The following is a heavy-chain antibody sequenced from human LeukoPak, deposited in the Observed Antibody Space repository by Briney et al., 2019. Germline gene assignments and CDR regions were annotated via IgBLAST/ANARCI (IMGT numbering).Heavy chain of an antibody. CDR3: ARLRGYSGYRDY. Sequence: SETLSLTCTVSGGSISGYYWSWIRQPPGKGLEWIGEINHSGSTNYNPSLKSRVTISVDTSKNQFSLKLSSVTAADTAVYYCARLRGYSGYRDYWGQGTLVTVSS. V-gene: IGHV4-34*01. CDR1: GGSISGYY. D-gene: IGHD5-12*01. J-gene: IGHJ4*02. CDR2: INHSGST.